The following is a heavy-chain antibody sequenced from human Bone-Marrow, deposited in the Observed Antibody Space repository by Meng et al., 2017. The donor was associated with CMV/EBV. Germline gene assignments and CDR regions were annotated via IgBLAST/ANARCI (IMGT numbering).Heavy chain of an antibody. D-gene: IGHD6-13*01. CDR1: GSTFTTYG. CDR3: ARSGRLAAAGTFDS. CDR2: IGAHSGDT. V-gene: IGHV1-18*01. Sequence: ASGSTFTTYGISWVRQAPGKGLEWMGWIGAHSGDTKYAQKFQGRVTMSTDTSTTTAYMELRNLRSDETAVYYCARSGRLAAAGTFDSWGQGTLVTVSS. J-gene: IGHJ4*02.